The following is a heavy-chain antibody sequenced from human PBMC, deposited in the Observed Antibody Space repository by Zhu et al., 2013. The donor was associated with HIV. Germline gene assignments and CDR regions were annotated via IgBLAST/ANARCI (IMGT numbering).Heavy chain of an antibody. CDR2: ISYDGSNK. J-gene: IGHJ3*02. D-gene: IGHD3-16*02. Sequence: VQLVESGGGVVQPGRSLRLSCAASGFTFSTYAMHWVRQAPGKGLEWVALISYDGSNKYYADSVKGRFTISRDNSKNTLYLQMNSLRAEDTAVYYCARDLWGSYRYTGTFAFDIWGQGTMVTVSS. CDR1: GFTFSTYA. CDR3: ARDLWGSYRYTGTFAFDI. V-gene: IGHV3-30-3*01.